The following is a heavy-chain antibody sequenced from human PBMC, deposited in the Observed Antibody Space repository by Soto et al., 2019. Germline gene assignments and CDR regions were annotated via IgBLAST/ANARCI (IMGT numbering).Heavy chain of an antibody. CDR2: IYYSGST. V-gene: IGHV4-61*01. D-gene: IGHD1-26*01. J-gene: IGHJ3*02. CDR3: ARARRRWDNDAFDI. Sequence: XTLSLPCTVSGGSVSSGSYYWSWIRQPPGKGLEWIGYIYYSGSTNYNPSLKSRVTISVDTSKNQFSLKLSSVTAADTAVYYRARARRRWDNDAFDIWGQGTMVTVS. CDR1: GGSVSSGSYY.